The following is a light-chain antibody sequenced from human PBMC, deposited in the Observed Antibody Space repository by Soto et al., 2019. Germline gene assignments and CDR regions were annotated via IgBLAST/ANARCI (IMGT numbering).Light chain of an antibody. CDR2: GIS. V-gene: IGKV3D-15*01. Sequence: EVVMTQSPATLSVSPGERATLSCRASQSVNSNYLAWYQQKPGQPPRLLLYGISTRATGIPDRFSASGSGTEFTLTISSLQPEDFAIYYCQQHTQWPITFGQGTRLEMK. J-gene: IGKJ5*01. CDR1: QSVNSN. CDR3: QQHTQWPIT.